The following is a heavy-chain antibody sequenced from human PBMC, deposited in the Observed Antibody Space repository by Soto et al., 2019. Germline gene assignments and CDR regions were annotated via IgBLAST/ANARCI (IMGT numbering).Heavy chain of an antibody. D-gene: IGHD2-21*02. V-gene: IGHV3-23*01. CDR1: GFTFSSYA. CDR2: ITPTGGST. J-gene: IGHJ4*02. CDR3: AKVHRFAGDGDY. Sequence: EVQLLESGGALVQPGGSLRLSCAASGFTFSSYAMSWVRQTPGKGLEWVSTITPTGGSTYYADSLKGRFTISRDNSKNTLYLQMSSLRVEDTAVYYCAKVHRFAGDGDYWGQGTLVTVSS.